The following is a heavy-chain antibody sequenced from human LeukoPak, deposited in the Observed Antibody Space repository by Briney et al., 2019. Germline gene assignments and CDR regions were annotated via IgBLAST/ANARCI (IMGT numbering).Heavy chain of an antibody. CDR1: GGSISSPNSF. D-gene: IGHD2-15*01. J-gene: IGHJ2*01. V-gene: IGHV4-39*07. CDR2: VYYSGES. CDR3: ARVSGYYSGRRRTLHFDL. Sequence: SETLSLTCSVSGGSISSPNSFWGWLRQPPGKALEWIGSVYYSGESQYNPSLKSRVTISVDTSKNQFSLKLSSVTAADTAVYYCARVSGYYSGRRRTLHFDLWGRGTLVTVSS.